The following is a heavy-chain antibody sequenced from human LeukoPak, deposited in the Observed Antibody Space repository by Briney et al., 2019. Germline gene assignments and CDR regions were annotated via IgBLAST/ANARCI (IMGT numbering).Heavy chain of an antibody. D-gene: IGHD2-2*01. V-gene: IGHV1-69*13. CDR3: ARDLGYCSSTSCYGDSDWFDP. CDR2: TNPIFGTA. Sequence: SVKVSCKASGGTFSSYAISWVRQAPGQGLEWMGGTNPIFGTANYAQKFQGRVTITADESTSTAYMELSSLRSEDTAVYYCARDLGYCSSTSCYGDSDWFDPWGQGTLVTVSS. J-gene: IGHJ5*02. CDR1: GGTFSSYA.